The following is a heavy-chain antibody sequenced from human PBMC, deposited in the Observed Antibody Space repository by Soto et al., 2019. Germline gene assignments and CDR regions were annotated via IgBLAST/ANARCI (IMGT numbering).Heavy chain of an antibody. J-gene: IGHJ6*02. CDR2: ISYDGSNK. V-gene: IGHV3-30*18. Sequence: QVQLVESGGGVVQPGRPLRLSCAASGFTFSSYGMHWVRQAPGKGLEWVAVISYDGSNKYYADSVKGRFTISRDNSKNTLYLQMNSLRAEDTAVYYCAKDLGGEQQLPDGMDVWGQGTTVTVSS. D-gene: IGHD6-13*01. CDR3: AKDLGGEQQLPDGMDV. CDR1: GFTFSSYG.